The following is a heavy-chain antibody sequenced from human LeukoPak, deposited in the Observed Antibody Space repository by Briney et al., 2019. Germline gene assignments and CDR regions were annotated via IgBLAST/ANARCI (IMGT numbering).Heavy chain of an antibody. CDR2: IIPIFGTA. CDR3: ARDVGYCSSTSCYFDY. Sequence: SVKVSCKASGGTFSSYAISWVRQAPGQGLEWMGGIIPIFGTANYAQKFQGRVTITADESTSTAYMKLSSLRSEDTAVYYCARDVGYCSSTSCYFDYWGQGTLVTVSS. J-gene: IGHJ4*02. CDR1: GGTFSSYA. V-gene: IGHV1-69*01. D-gene: IGHD2-2*01.